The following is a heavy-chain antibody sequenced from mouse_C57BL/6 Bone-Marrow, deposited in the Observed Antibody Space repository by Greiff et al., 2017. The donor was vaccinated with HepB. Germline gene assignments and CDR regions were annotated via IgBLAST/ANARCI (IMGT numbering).Heavy chain of an antibody. CDR1: GYAFSSYW. V-gene: IGHV1-80*01. CDR3: ARSGRSYFDY. D-gene: IGHD1-1*01. Sequence: VKLVESGAELVKPGASVKISCKASGYAFSSYWMNWVKQRPGKGLEWIGQIYPGDGDTNYNGKFKGKATLTADKSSSTAYMQLSSLTSEDSAVYFCARSGRSYFDYWGQGTTLTVSS. J-gene: IGHJ2*01. CDR2: IYPGDGDT.